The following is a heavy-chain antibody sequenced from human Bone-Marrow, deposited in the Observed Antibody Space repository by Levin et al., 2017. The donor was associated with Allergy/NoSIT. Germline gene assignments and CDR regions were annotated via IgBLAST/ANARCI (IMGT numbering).Heavy chain of an antibody. CDR2: VSYDGSIK. CDR1: GFTFNNFG. Sequence: GGSLRLSCAASGFTFNNFGMHWVRQAPGKGLEWVAVVSYDGSIKYYADFVKGRFTISRDNSKNTLSLQMNSLRPEDTAVYYCAKEIEYWGQGVLVTVSA. V-gene: IGHV3-30*18. CDR3: AKEIEY. J-gene: IGHJ4*02.